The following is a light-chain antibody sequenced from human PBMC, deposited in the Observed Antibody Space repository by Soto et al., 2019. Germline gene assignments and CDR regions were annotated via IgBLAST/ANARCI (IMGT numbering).Light chain of an antibody. J-gene: IGKJ1*01. V-gene: IGKV3-20*01. Sequence: EIVLAQSPGTLSLSPGESATLSCRASQSVSSSFLAWYQQKPGQAPRLLIYSASRRATGFPARFSGSGSGTDFTLTISSLQSEDFAVYYCQQYDNWPWTFGQGTKVDIK. CDR2: SAS. CDR1: QSVSSSF. CDR3: QQYDNWPWT.